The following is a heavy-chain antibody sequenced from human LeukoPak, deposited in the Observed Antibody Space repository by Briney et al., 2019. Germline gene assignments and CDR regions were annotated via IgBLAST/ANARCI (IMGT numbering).Heavy chain of an antibody. D-gene: IGHD3-10*01. J-gene: IGHJ4*02. CDR2: IYSGGST. CDR1: GFTVSSNY. CDR3: ARDRFAFGLFDY. Sequence: GGSLRLSCAASGFTVSSNYMSWVRQAPGKGLEWVSVIYSGGSTYYADSVKGRFTISRDSSKNTLYPQMNSLRAEDTAVYFCARDRFAFGLFDYWGQGTLVTVSS. V-gene: IGHV3-53*01.